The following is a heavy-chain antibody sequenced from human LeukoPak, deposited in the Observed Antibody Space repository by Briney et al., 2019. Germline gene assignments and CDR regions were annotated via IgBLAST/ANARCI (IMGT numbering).Heavy chain of an antibody. CDR3: ARPVGDTAMAQYYFDY. V-gene: IGHV4-39*07. Sequence: SETLSLTCTVSGGSISSGTYYWGWIRQPPGKGLEWIGTIYHSGSTYYNPSLKSRVTISVDTSKNQFSLKLSSVTAADTAVYYCARPVGDTAMAQYYFDYWGQGTLVTVSS. CDR2: IYHSGST. D-gene: IGHD5-18*01. CDR1: GGSISSGTYY. J-gene: IGHJ4*02.